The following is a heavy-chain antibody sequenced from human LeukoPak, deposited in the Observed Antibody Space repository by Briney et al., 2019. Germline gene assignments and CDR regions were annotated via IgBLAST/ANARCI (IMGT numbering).Heavy chain of an antibody. Sequence: GGSLRLSCAASGFTFTNYAMHWVRQAPGKGLEWVAVISYDGSNKFYADSVKGRFTISRDNSKNTLYLQVNNLRTDDTAVYYCARGGSGSYYEPFDYSGQGTLVTVSS. V-gene: IGHV3-30*04. CDR1: GFTFTNYA. D-gene: IGHD1-26*01. CDR3: ARGGSGSYYEPFDY. J-gene: IGHJ4*02. CDR2: ISYDGSNK.